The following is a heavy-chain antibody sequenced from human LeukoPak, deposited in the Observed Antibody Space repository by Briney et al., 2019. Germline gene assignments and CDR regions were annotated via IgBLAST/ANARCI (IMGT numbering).Heavy chain of an antibody. Sequence: SETLSLTCTVSGGTISSGGYYWRWIRQHPGKGLEWIGYIYYSGSTYYNPSLKSRVTISVDTSKNQFSLKLSSVTAADTAVYYRARVLPAPGGKNWFDPWGQGTLVTVSS. CDR1: GGTISSGGYY. D-gene: IGHD1-1*01. V-gene: IGHV4-31*03. J-gene: IGHJ5*02. CDR3: ARVLPAPGGKNWFDP. CDR2: IYYSGST.